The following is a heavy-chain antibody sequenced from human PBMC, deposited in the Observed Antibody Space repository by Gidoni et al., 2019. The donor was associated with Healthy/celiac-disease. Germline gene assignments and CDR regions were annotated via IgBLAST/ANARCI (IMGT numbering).Heavy chain of an antibody. CDR1: GGPISSSSYY. V-gene: IGHV4-39*01. Sequence: QLQLQESGPGLVKPSETLSLTCTVSGGPISSSSYYWGWIRQPPGKGLEWIGSIYYSGSTYYNPSLKSRVTISVDTSKNQFSLKLSSVTAADTAVYYCARQCGQLLPFDYWGQGTLVTVSS. D-gene: IGHD2-2*01. CDR3: ARQCGQLLPFDY. J-gene: IGHJ4*02. CDR2: IYYSGST.